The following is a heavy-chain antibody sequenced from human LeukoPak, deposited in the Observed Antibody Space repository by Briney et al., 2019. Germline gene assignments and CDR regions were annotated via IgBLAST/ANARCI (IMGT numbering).Heavy chain of an antibody. J-gene: IGHJ6*03. CDR2: IIPIFGTA. V-gene: IGHV1-69*05. CDR3: ARDDLTGYYAHYYMDV. CDR1: GGTFSSYA. D-gene: IGHD3-9*01. Sequence: GSSVKVSCKASGGTFSSYAISWVRQAPGQGLEWMGRIIPIFGTANYAQKFQGRVTITTDESTSTAYMELSSLRSEDTAVYYCARDDLTGYYAHYYMDVWGKGTTVTVSS.